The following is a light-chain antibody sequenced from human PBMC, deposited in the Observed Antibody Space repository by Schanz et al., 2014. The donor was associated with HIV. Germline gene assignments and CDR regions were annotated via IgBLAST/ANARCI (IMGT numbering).Light chain of an antibody. CDR3: QQYNNWPPAYT. CDR2: GAS. J-gene: IGKJ2*01. V-gene: IGKV3-15*01. Sequence: EIVMTQSPATLSVSPGERATLSCRASHSVSSNLAWYQQKPGQAPRPLIYGASTRATGIPARFSGSGSGTEFTLTISSLQSEDFAVYYCQQYNNWPPAYTFGQGTKLEIK. CDR1: HSVSSN.